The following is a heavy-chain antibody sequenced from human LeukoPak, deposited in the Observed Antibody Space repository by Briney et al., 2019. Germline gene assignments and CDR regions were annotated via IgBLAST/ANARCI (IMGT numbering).Heavy chain of an antibody. CDR1: GGTFSSYA. CDR2: ISAYNGNT. CDR3: AREYSSGWYNDYNYGMGV. V-gene: IGHV1-18*01. D-gene: IGHD6-19*01. J-gene: IGHJ6*02. Sequence: ASVKVSCKASGGTFSSYAISWVRQAPGQGLEWMGWISAYNGNTNYAQKLQGRVTMTTDTSTSTAYMELRSLRSDDTAVYYCAREYSSGWYNDYNYGMGVWGQGTTVTVSS.